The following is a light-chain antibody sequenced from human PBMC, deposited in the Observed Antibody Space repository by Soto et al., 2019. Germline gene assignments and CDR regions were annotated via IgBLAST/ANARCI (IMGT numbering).Light chain of an antibody. CDR2: KAS. Sequence: DIQMTQSPSTLSASVGDRVTITCQASQSISGWLAWYQQNPGKAPKLLIYKASTLESGVPSRFSGSGSGTEFTLTISSLQPDDFATYYCQQYNNYGSWTFGQGTKVEIK. J-gene: IGKJ1*01. CDR3: QQYNNYGSWT. V-gene: IGKV1-5*03. CDR1: QSISGW.